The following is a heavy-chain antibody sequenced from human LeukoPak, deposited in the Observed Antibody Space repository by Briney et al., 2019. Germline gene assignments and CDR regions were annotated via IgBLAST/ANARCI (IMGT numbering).Heavy chain of an antibody. CDR3: AKDGSGSYSHAFDI. D-gene: IGHD1-26*01. J-gene: IGHJ3*02. CDR1: GLSVSSNY. CDR2: ISGSGGST. V-gene: IGHV3-23*01. Sequence: GGSLRLSCVASGLSVSSNYMSWVRQAPGKGLEWVSAISGSGGSTYYADSVKGRFTISRDNSKNTLYLQMNSLRAEDTAVYYCAKDGSGSYSHAFDIWGQGTMVTVSS.